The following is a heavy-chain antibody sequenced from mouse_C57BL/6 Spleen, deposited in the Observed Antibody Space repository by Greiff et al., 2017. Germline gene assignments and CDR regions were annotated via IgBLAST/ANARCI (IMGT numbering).Heavy chain of an antibody. CDR2: IYPGDGDT. J-gene: IGHJ3*01. D-gene: IGHD5-1*01. CDR1: GYAFSSSW. Sequence: VQLQQSGPELVKPGASVKISCKASGYAFSSSWMNWVKQRPGKGLEWIGRIYPGDGDTNYNGKFKGKATLTADKSSSTAYMQLSSLTSEDSAVYFCARWEYVAYWGQGTLVTVSA. CDR3: ARWEYVAY. V-gene: IGHV1-82*01.